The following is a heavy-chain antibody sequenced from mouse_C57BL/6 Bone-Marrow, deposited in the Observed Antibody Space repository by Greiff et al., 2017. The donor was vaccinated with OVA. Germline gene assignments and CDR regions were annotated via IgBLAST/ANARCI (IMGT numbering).Heavy chain of an antibody. CDR3: AVIWPHWYFDV. CDR1: GYTFTSYG. J-gene: IGHJ1*03. Sequence: VQLQQSGAELARPGASVKLSCKASGYTFTSYGISWVKQRTGQGLEWIGEIYPRSGDTYYNEKFKGKATLTADKSSSTAYMELRSLTSEDSAVYFCAVIWPHWYFDVWGTGTTVTVSS. V-gene: IGHV1-81*01. CDR2: IYPRSGDT. D-gene: IGHD1-1*02.